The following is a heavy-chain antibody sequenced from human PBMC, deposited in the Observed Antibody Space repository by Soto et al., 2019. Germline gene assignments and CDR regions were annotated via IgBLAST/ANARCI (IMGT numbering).Heavy chain of an antibody. Sequence: PSETLSLTCTVSGGSISRGGYYWSWIRQNPGKGLEWIGYTYNSGTTYYNPPLKSRVTISVDTSKNQFSLRLTSVTAADTAVYYCARQGGKYGIRSFDPWGQGTLVTVSS. V-gene: IGHV4-31*03. CDR3: ARQGGKYGIRSFDP. CDR2: TYNSGTT. D-gene: IGHD1-1*01. CDR1: GGSISRGGYY. J-gene: IGHJ5*02.